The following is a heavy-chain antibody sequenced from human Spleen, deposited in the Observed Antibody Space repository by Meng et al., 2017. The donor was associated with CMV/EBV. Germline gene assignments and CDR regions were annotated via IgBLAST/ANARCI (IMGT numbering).Heavy chain of an antibody. CDR2: INWNGGST. CDR1: GFSFDDYA. Sequence: GESLKISCAASGFSFDDYAMHWVRQAPGKGLEWVSGINWNGGSTGYADSVKGRFTISRDNAKNSLYLQMNSLRAEDTAVYYCARDQSDVPAPPLGHFQHWGQGTLVTVSS. D-gene: IGHD2-2*01. V-gene: IGHV3-20*04. J-gene: IGHJ1*01. CDR3: ARDQSDVPAPPLGHFQH.